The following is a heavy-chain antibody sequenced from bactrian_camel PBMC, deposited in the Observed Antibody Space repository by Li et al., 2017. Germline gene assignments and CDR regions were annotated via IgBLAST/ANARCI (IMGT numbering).Heavy chain of an antibody. CDR2: VNNDGTHT. D-gene: IGHD1*01. Sequence: QLVESGGGLVQPGGSLVLSCAASGFTFRNYDMIWVRQALGKGLEWVSSVNNDGTHTSYGDSVLGRAAISRDNVKSTLYLQLSSLKTDDTAMYYCVRGTAGDWLKFDAWGQGTQVTVS. V-gene: IGHV3S6*01. CDR3: VRGTAGDWLKFDA. CDR1: GFTFRNYD. J-gene: IGHJ6*01.